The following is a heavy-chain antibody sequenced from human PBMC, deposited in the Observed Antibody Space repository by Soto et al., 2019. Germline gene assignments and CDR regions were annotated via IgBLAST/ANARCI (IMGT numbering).Heavy chain of an antibody. CDR2: IFHGGTI. D-gene: IGHD6-13*01. Sequence: QVQLQESGPGLVKPSGTLSLTCAVSGGSIDSSDWWNWVRQPPGKGLEWIGEIFHGGTIIYNPSLKSRVTISVDKSRNQFSLELTSVTAADTAVHYCARDHHYRNSWSFDSWGQGTLVTVSS. V-gene: IGHV4-4*02. CDR1: GGSIDSSDW. J-gene: IGHJ4*02. CDR3: ARDHHYRNSWSFDS.